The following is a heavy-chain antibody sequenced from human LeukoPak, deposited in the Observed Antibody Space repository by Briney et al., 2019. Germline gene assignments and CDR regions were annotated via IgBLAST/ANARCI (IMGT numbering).Heavy chain of an antibody. CDR1: GFTFSSYW. CDR3: TRVEVQPRRLYYYMDV. V-gene: IGHV3-7*03. Sequence: PGGSLRLSCAASGFTFSSYWMSWVRQAPGKGLEWVANIKQDGSEKYYVDSVKGRFTISRDNAKNSLYLQMNSLRAEDTAVYYCTRVEVQPRRLYYYMDVWGKGTTVTISS. D-gene: IGHD3-16*01. J-gene: IGHJ6*03. CDR2: IKQDGSEK.